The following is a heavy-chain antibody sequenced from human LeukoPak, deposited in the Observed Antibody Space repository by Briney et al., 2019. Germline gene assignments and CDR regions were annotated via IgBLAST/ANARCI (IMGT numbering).Heavy chain of an antibody. CDR2: ISGSGGST. CDR1: GFTFSSYA. CDR3: AKDHYYDSSGYEETDAFDI. V-gene: IGHV3-23*01. D-gene: IGHD3-22*01. J-gene: IGHJ3*02. Sequence: TGGSLRLSCAASGFTFSSYAMSWVRQAPGKGLEWVSAISGSGGSTYYADSVKGRFTISRDNSKNTLYLQMNSLRAEDTAVYYCAKDHYYDSSGYEETDAFDIWGQGTMVTVSS.